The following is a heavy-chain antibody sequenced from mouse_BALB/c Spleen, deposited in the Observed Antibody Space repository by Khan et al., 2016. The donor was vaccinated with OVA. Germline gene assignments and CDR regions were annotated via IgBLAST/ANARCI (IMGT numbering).Heavy chain of an antibody. J-gene: IGHJ1*01. CDR3: ARTEGPYDGYFGYFDV. D-gene: IGHD2-3*01. CDR1: GYTFTSYW. Sequence: QMQLEESGAELARPGASVKLSCKASGYTFTSYWMQWVKQRPGQGLEWIGAIYPGDGDTRYTQKFKGKATLTADKSSSTAYMQLSTLASEDSTVFYWARTEGPYDGYFGYFDVWGEGTTVTVSS. CDR2: IYPGDGDT. V-gene: IGHV1-87*01.